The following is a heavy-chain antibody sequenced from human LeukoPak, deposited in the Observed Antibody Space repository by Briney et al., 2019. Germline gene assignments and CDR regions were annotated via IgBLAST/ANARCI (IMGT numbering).Heavy chain of an antibody. Sequence: GGSLRLSCAASGFTFSDYYMGWIRQAPGKGLEWVSYISSSGSTIYYADSAKGRFTISRDKAKNSLYLQMNSLRAEDTAVYYCARASPGYEIDYWGQGTLVTVSS. J-gene: IGHJ4*02. V-gene: IGHV3-11*01. CDR3: ARASPGYEIDY. CDR2: ISSSGSTI. D-gene: IGHD5-12*01. CDR1: GFTFSDYY.